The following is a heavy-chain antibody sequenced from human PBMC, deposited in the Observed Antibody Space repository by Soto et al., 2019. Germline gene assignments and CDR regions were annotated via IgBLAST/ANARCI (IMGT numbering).Heavy chain of an antibody. CDR1: GGSVSGYY. CDR2: IYTSGST. D-gene: IGHD3-22*01. Sequence: SETLSLTCAGYGGSVSGYYWSWIRQPAGKGLEWIGRIYTSGSTNYNPSRKSRVTMSVDTSKNQFTLKLSSVTAADTAVYYCARDTGYSDAFDIWGQGTMVTVS. CDR3: ARDTGYSDAFDI. V-gene: IGHV4-59*10. J-gene: IGHJ3*02.